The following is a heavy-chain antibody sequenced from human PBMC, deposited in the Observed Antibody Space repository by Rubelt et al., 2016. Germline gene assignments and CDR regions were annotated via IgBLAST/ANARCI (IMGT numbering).Heavy chain of an antibody. CDR3: ERSLYGGKDGGTYFDY. V-gene: IGHV2-70*12. J-gene: IGHJ4*02. Sequence: QISLKESGPTLVKPTQTLTLTCTFSGFSLSTSGVSVGWIRQPPGTALEWLALIYWDDDKYHTTSLKTRLTISKDTSKNQVVLTMTNMDPVDTATYYCERSLYGGKDGGTYFDYWGQGTLVTVSS. D-gene: IGHD4-23*01. CDR2: IYWDDDK. CDR1: GFSLSTSGVS.